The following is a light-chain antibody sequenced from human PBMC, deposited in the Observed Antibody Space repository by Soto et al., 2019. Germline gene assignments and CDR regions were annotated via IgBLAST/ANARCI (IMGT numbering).Light chain of an antibody. CDR2: GAS. J-gene: IGKJ1*01. CDR3: QQRSDWPWT. CDR1: QSFSSN. Sequence: EIVMTQSPATLSVSPGERASLSCRASQSFSSNLAWYQQKPGQAPRLLIYGASNRATGIPDRFSGSGSETDFTLTISGLEPEDFAVYYCQQRSDWPWTFGQGTKVDIK. V-gene: IGKV3D-11*03.